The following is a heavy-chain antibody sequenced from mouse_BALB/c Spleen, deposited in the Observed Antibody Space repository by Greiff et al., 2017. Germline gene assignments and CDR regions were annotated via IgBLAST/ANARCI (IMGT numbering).Heavy chain of an antibody. J-gene: IGHJ4*01. V-gene: IGHV2-9*02. CDR1: GFSLTSYG. D-gene: IGHD2-4*01. CDR3: ARAGDYDYDDYAMDY. Sequence: QVQLKESGPGLVAPSQSLSITCTVSGFSLTSYGVHWVRQPPGKGLEWLGVIWAGGSTNYNSALMSRLSISKDNSKSQVFLKMNSLQTDDTAMYYCARAGDYDYDDYAMDYWGQGTSVTVSS. CDR2: IWAGGST.